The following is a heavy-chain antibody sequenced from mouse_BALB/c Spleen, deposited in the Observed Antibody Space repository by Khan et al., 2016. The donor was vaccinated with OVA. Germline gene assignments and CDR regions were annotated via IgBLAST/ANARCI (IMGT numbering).Heavy chain of an antibody. D-gene: IGHD1-1*01. CDR3: ARGNYYGSTSWFGY. V-gene: IGHV1-9*01. CDR2: ILPCSGHN. J-gene: IGHJ3*01. CDR1: GYTFSNYW. Sequence: QVQLKESGAELMKPGASVKISCKASGYTFSNYWIEWVKQRPGHGLEWIGEILPCSGHNTFNEKFKGKATFASDTSSNTAYMQLSSLTSEESAVYYCARGNYYGSTSWFGYWGQGTLVTVSA.